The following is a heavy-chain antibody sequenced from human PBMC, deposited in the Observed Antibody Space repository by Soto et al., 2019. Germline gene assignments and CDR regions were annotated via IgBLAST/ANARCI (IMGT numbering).Heavy chain of an antibody. J-gene: IGHJ4*02. CDR1: GFIFSSYA. CDR2: ISGSGVST. V-gene: IGHV3-23*01. CDR3: VKVRGGFYTYYFDY. D-gene: IGHD3-10*01. Sequence: RRLSCAASGFIFSSYAMNWVRQTPGKGLEWVSGISGSGVSTYYADSVKGRFSISRDNSKNTLYLQMNSLRAEDTAIYYCVKVRGGFYTYYFDYWGQGTLVTVSS.